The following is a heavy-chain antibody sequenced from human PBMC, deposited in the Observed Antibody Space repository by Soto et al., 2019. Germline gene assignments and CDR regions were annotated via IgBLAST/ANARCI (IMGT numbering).Heavy chain of an antibody. CDR3: ARHGITGSYYDAFDI. V-gene: IGHV4-39*01. CDR1: GFSICSSRSH. CDR2: IKYSGTT. J-gene: IGHJ3*02. Sequence: AETLSRTCTVSGFSICSSRSHSGWLRQHPGKGLEWIASIKYSGTTFYNPSLKSRVTLSVDTSKNQFALKLSSVTAAETAVYYCARHGITGSYYDAFDIWGQGTMVTV. D-gene: IGHD1-26*01.